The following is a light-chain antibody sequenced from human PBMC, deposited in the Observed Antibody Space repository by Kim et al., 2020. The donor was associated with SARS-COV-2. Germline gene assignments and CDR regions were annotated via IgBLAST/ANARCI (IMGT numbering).Light chain of an antibody. Sequence: SYELTQPPSLSVSPGQTASITCSGDKLGEKYASWYRQKPGQSPVLVIYQDNKRPSEIPERFSGSNSGNTATLTISETQPMDEADYYCQAWDTSAVVFARGTQLTVL. V-gene: IGLV3-1*01. J-gene: IGLJ2*01. CDR3: QAWDTSAVV. CDR1: KLGEKY. CDR2: QDN.